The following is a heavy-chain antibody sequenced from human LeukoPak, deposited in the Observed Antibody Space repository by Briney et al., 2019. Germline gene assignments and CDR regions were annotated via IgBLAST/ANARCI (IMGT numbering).Heavy chain of an antibody. CDR3: ARAPAPFPWEPLSDY. J-gene: IGHJ4*02. V-gene: IGHV3-11*04. CDR1: GFTFSDYY. Sequence: GGSLRLSCAASGFTFSDYYMSWIRQAPGKGLEWVSYISSSGSTIYYADSVKGRFTISRDNAKNSLYLQMNSLRAEDTAVYYCARAPAPFPWEPLSDYWGQGTLVTVSS. D-gene: IGHD1-26*01. CDR2: ISSSGSTI.